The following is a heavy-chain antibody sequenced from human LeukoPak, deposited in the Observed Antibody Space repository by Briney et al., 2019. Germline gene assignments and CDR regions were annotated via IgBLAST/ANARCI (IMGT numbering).Heavy chain of an antibody. Sequence: GRSRRLSCAASGFTFSSYGMHWVRQAPGKGLEWVAVIWYDGSNKYYADSVKGRFTISRDNSKNTLCLQMNSLRVEDTAVYYCARGRDGQYSGYDCLDVWGQGTTVTVSS. CDR3: ARGRDGQYSGYDCLDV. V-gene: IGHV3-33*01. CDR1: GFTFSSYG. J-gene: IGHJ6*02. D-gene: IGHD5-12*01. CDR2: IWYDGSNK.